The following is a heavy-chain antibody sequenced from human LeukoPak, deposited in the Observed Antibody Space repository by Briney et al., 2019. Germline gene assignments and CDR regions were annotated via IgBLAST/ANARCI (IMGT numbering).Heavy chain of an antibody. J-gene: IGHJ5*02. CDR2: ITSKAYGGTT. CDR3: TRVGIAAAGLDWFDP. Sequence: GGSLRLSCTASGFTFGDYAMSWVRQAPGKGLEWVGFITSKAYGGTTEYAASVKGRFTISRDDSKSIAYLQMNSLKTEDTAVYYCTRVGIAAAGLDWFDPWGQGTLVTVSS. V-gene: IGHV3-49*04. D-gene: IGHD6-13*01. CDR1: GFTFGDYA.